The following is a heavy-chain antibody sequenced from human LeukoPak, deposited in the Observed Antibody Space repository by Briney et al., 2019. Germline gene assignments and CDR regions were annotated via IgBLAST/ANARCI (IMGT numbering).Heavy chain of an antibody. D-gene: IGHD2-2*01. CDR1: GYTFTSYG. CDR2: ISAYNGNT. CDR3: ARDPIVVVPYGMDV. V-gene: IGHV1-18*01. J-gene: IGHJ6*02. Sequence: ASVKVSCKASGYTFTSYGISWVRQALGQGLEWMGWISAYNGNTNYAQKLQGRVTMTTDTSTSTAYMELRSLRSDDTAVYYCARDPIVVVPYGMDVWGQGTTVTVSS.